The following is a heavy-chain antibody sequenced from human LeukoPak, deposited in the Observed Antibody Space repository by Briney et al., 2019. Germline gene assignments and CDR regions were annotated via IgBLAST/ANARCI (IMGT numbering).Heavy chain of an antibody. CDR2: IYYSGST. J-gene: IGHJ4*02. V-gene: IGHV4-59*01. CDR3: AIGLRWPDY. D-gene: IGHD4-23*01. CDR1: GGSISSYY. Sequence: KPSETLSLTCTVSGGSISSYYWSWIRQPPGKGLEWIGYIYYSGSTNCNPSLKSRVTISVDTSKNQFSLKLSSVTAADTAVYYCAIGLRWPDYWGQGTLVTVSS.